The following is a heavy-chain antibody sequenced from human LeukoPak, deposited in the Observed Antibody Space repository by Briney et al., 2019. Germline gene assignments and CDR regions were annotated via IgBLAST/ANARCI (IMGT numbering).Heavy chain of an antibody. CDR2: ISSSSTHI. D-gene: IGHD3/OR15-3a*01. CDR1: GFTFSSYS. J-gene: IGHJ3*02. CDR3: ARETIFGLTDAFDI. Sequence: GGSLRLSCVASGFTFSSYSMNWVRQAPGKGLEWVSSISSSSTHIYYADSLKDRFTISRDNAKNSLYLQMNSLRAEDTAVYYCARETIFGLTDAFDIWGQGTMVTVSS. V-gene: IGHV3-21*01.